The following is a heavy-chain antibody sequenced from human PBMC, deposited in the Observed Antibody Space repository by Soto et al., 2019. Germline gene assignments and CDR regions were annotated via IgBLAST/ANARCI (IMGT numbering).Heavy chain of an antibody. CDR3: AKNGQPPYYYYGMDV. CDR1: GYTFTRYG. J-gene: IGHJ6*02. CDR2: ISGYNGDT. Sequence: ASVKVSCKASGYTFTRYGISWVRQAPGQGLEWMGWISGYNGDTKYAQKLQGRVTMTVDTSTTTAYIEQRSLTSDDRAVYYCAKNGQPPYYYYGMDVWGQGTTVTVSS. V-gene: IGHV1-18*01. D-gene: IGHD2-8*01.